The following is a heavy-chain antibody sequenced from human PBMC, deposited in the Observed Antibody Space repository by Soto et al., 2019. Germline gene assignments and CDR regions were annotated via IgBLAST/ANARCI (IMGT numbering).Heavy chain of an antibody. CDR1: GFTFSSYA. D-gene: IGHD6-6*01. V-gene: IGHV3-23*01. J-gene: IGHJ4*02. Sequence: GGSLRLSCAASGFTFSSYAMSWVRQAPGKGLEWVAAISGSGGNTYYADSVKGRFTISRDNSKNTLYLQMNSLRAEDTAVYYCARSIAARPDVSDYWGQGTLVTVSS. CDR3: ARSIAARPDVSDY. CDR2: ISGSGGNT.